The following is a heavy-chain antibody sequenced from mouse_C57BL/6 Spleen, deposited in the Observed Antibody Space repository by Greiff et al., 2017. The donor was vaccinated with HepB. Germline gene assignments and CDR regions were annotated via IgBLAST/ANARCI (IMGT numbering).Heavy chain of an antibody. CDR3: ARHEAYSNYGY. CDR1: GCTFSSYG. Sequence: EVQVVESGGDLVKPGGSLKLSCAASGCTFSSYGMSWVRQTPDKRLEWVATISSGGSYTYYPDSVKGRFTISRDNAKNTLYLQMSSLKSEDTAMYYCARHEAYSNYGYWGQGTTLTVSS. J-gene: IGHJ2*01. CDR2: ISSGGSYT. D-gene: IGHD2-5*01. V-gene: IGHV5-6*01.